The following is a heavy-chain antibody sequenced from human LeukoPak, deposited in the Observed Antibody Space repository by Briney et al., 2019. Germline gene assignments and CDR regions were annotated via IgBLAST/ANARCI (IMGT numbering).Heavy chain of an antibody. V-gene: IGHV4-39*07. J-gene: IGHJ4*02. CDR3: ARVSVLERYYYGSGSYPLDY. CDR1: GGSISSNSYY. D-gene: IGHD3-10*01. Sequence: SETLSLTCTVSGGSISSNSYYWGWIRQPPGKGLEWIGNIFYSGSTYYNPSLKSRVTISLDTSKNQFSLKLSSVTAADTAVYYCARVSVLERYYYGSGSYPLDYWGQGTLVTVSS. CDR2: IFYSGST.